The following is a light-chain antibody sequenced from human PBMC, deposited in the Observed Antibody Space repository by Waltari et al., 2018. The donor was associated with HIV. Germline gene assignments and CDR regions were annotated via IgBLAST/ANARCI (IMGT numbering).Light chain of an antibody. CDR1: SSDVGGYNY. Sequence: QSALTQPPSASGPPGQSVTLSCTGTSSDVGGYNYVSWHHQHPGNAPKLMIYDVIKRPSGVPDRFSGSKSGNTASLTVSGLQPEDEADYYCSSHAGSKVVFGGGTRLTVL. J-gene: IGLJ2*01. V-gene: IGLV2-8*01. CDR3: SSHAGSKVV. CDR2: DVI.